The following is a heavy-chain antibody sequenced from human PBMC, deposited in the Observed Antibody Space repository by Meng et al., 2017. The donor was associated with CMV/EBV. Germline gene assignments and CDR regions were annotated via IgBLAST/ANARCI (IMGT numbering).Heavy chain of an antibody. V-gene: IGHV4-30-4*08. CDR3: ASATIFGPEGDY. J-gene: IGHJ4*02. Sequence: QVQLQESGPGLGKPSQTLSLTCTVSCGSISSGDYYWSWVRQPPGKVLEWIGYIYYSGSTYYNPSLKSRVTISVDTSKNQFSLKLSSVTAADTAVYYCASATIFGPEGDYWGQGTLVTVSS. CDR1: CGSISSGDYY. CDR2: IYYSGST. D-gene: IGHD3-3*01.